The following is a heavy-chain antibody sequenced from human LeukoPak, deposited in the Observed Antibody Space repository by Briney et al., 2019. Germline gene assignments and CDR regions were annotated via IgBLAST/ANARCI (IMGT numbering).Heavy chain of an antibody. V-gene: IGHV1-2*02. CDR1: GYTFTGYY. CDR3: ATLLYCSGGSCYPY. D-gene: IGHD2-15*01. CDR2: INPNSGGT. Sequence: ASVKVSCKAPGYTFTGYYMHWVRQAPGQGLEWMGWINPNSGGTNYAQKFQGRVSMTRDTSISTAYMELSRLRSDDTALYYCATLLYCSGGSCYPYWGQGTLVTVSS. J-gene: IGHJ4*02.